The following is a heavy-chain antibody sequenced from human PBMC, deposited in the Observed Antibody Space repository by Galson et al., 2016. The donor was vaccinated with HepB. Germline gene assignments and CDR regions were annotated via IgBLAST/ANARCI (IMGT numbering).Heavy chain of an antibody. V-gene: IGHV4-59*01. J-gene: IGHJ4*02. CDR1: GGSISSYF. CDR3: ARGVTGTPYFDF. Sequence: SETLSLTCNVSGGSISSYFWSWIRQTPGKELEWIGYIYKTGSTNYSPSLKSRVSISVDTSRNQFYLKVRSVTAADTAVYYCARGVTGTPYFDFWGQGALVTVSS. CDR2: IYKTGST. D-gene: IGHD1-14*01.